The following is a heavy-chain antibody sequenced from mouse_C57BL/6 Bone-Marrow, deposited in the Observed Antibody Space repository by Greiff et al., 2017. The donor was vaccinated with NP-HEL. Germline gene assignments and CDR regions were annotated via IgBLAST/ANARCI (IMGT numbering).Heavy chain of an antibody. D-gene: IGHD1-1*01. CDR3: ASGTTVVADD. CDR2: IYPGDGDT. V-gene: IGHV1-82*01. CDR1: GYAFSSSW. J-gene: IGHJ2*01. Sequence: QVQLQQSGPELVKPGASVKISCKASGYAFSSSWMNWVKQRPGKGLEWIGRIYPGDGDTNYNGKFKGKATLTADKSSSTAYMQLSSLTSEDSAVDFCASGTTVVADDWGQGTTLTVAS.